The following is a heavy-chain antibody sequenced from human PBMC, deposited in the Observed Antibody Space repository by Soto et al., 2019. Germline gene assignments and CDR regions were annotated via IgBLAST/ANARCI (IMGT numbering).Heavy chain of an antibody. V-gene: IGHV3-66*01. CDR3: ARGSAAADEQQYYYYGMDV. D-gene: IGHD6-13*01. Sequence: GGSLRLSCAASGFTVSSNYMSWVRQAPGKGLEWVSVIYSGGSTYYADSVKGRFTISRDNSKNTLYLQMNSLRAEDTAVYYCARGSAAADEQQYYYYGMDVWGQGTTVTVSS. CDR2: IYSGGST. CDR1: GFTVSSNY. J-gene: IGHJ6*02.